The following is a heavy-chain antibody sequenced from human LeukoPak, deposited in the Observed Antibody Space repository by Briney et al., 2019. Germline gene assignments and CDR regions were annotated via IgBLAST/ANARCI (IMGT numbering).Heavy chain of an antibody. J-gene: IGHJ5*02. V-gene: IGHV3-66*01. CDR2: IYSGGST. CDR3: ARGGSGSGWYEH. D-gene: IGHD6-19*01. Sequence: GGSLRLSCAASEFSVGSNYMTWVRQAPGKGLEWVSLIYSGGSTYYADSVKGRFTISRDNSKNTLYLQMNSLRAEDTAVYYCARGGSGSGWYEHWGQGTLVTVSS. CDR1: EFSVGSNY.